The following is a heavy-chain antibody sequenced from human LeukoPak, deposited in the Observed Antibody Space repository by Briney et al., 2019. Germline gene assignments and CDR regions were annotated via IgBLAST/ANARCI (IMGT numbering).Heavy chain of an antibody. D-gene: IGHD6-13*01. V-gene: IGHV4-34*01. CDR2: INHSGST. CDR3: ASLAAAAFSHDY. CDR1: GGSFSGYY. J-gene: IGHJ4*02. Sequence: SETLSLTCAVYGGSFSGYYWSWIRQPPGKGLEWIGEINHSGSTNYNPSLKSRVTLSVDTSKNQFSLKLSSVTAADTAVYYCASLAAAAFSHDYWGQGTLVTVSS.